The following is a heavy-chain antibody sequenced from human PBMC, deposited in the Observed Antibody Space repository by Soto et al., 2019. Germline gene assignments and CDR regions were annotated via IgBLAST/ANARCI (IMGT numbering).Heavy chain of an antibody. V-gene: IGHV3-53*01. CDR3: ASAPSALYDY. CDR2: MYSGGGT. Sequence: GGSLRLSCAASGFSVNNYMSWVRQAPGKGLEWVSVMYSGGGTWYTDSVKGRFTISRDNSKNTLYLQMNSLRAEDTALYYCASAPSALYDYWGQGTLVTVSS. CDR1: GFSVNNY. J-gene: IGHJ4*02. D-gene: IGHD3-16*01.